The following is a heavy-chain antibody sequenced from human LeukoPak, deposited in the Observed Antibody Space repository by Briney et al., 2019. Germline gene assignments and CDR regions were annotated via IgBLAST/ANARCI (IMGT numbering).Heavy chain of an antibody. CDR3: AKDGSPPIVVVVAATPDAFDI. J-gene: IGHJ3*02. D-gene: IGHD2-15*01. V-gene: IGHV3-30*18. CDR1: GFTFSSYG. Sequence: PGGSLRLSCAASGFTFSSYGMHWVRQAPGKGLEGVAVISYDGSNKYYADSVKGRFTISRDNSKNTLYLQMNSLRAEDTAVYYCAKDGSPPIVVVVAATPDAFDIWGQGTMVTVSS. CDR2: ISYDGSNK.